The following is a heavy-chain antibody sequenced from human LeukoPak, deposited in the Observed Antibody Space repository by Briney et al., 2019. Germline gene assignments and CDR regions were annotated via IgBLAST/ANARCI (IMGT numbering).Heavy chain of an antibody. D-gene: IGHD3-22*01. CDR3: ARSSTYYYDSSGYPVPNFDY. Sequence: SETLSLTCTVSGGSISSSSYYWGWIRQPPGKGLEWIGRIYYSGSTYYNPSLKSRVTISVDTSKNQFSLKLSSVTAADTAVYYCARSSTYYYDSSGYPVPNFDYWGQGTLVTVSS. CDR2: IYYSGST. CDR1: GGSISSSSYY. V-gene: IGHV4-39*07. J-gene: IGHJ4*02.